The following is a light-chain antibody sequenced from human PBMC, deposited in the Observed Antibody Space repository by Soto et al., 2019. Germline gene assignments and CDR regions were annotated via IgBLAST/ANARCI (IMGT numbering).Light chain of an antibody. Sequence: QLVLTQSPSATASLGASVKLTCTLSSGNSNYAIAWHQQQPEKGPRYLMKVNSGGSHIKGDGIPDRFSGSSSGAERYLFIYSLQSEDEADYYCQTWGTGSAIVVFGGGTQLTVL. CDR3: QTWGTGSAIVV. CDR1: SGNSNYA. CDR2: VNSGGSH. J-gene: IGLJ7*01. V-gene: IGLV4-69*01.